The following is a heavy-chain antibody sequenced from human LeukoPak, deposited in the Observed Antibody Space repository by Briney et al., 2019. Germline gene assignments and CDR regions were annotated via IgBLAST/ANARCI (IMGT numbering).Heavy chain of an antibody. D-gene: IGHD2-21*02. CDR3: ARAYCGGDCYYYYYGMDV. J-gene: IGHJ6*02. CDR2: IGEEKSGSWT. Sequence: GGSLRLSCAASGFTLSNYPMGWVRQAPVKGLEWLSAIGEEKSGSWTKSADSVKGRFTISRDNAKNSLYLQMNSLRAEDTAVYYCARAYCGGDCYYYYYGMDVWGQGTTVTVSS. CDR1: GFTLSNYP. V-gene: IGHV3-11*05.